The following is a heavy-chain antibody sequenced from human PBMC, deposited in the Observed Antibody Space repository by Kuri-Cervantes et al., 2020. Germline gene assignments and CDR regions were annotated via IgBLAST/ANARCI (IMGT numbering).Heavy chain of an antibody. V-gene: IGHV3-64*02. CDR3: AREGVAASFDY. Sequence: GESLKISCAASGFTFSSYAMHWVRQAPGKGLEYVSAISSNGGSTYYADSVKGRFTISRDNSKNTLYLQMGSLRAEDMAVYYCAREGVAASFDYWGQGTLVTVSS. CDR1: GFTFSSYA. J-gene: IGHJ4*02. D-gene: IGHD6-19*01. CDR2: ISSNGGST.